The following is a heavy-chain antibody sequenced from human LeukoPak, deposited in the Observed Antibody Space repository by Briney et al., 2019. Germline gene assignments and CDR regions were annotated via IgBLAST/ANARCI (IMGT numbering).Heavy chain of an antibody. D-gene: IGHD3-3*01. CDR2: INPSAGST. J-gene: IGHJ4*02. V-gene: IGHV1-46*01. CDR3: AAPGASGFAGNFWSGPLDF. Sequence: GASVKVSCRASGYTFTSHYMHWVRQAPGQGLEWMGIINPSAGSTSYPQKFQGRVTMTRDTSTSTVYMELSSLRSEDTAVYYCAAPGASGFAGNFWSGPLDFWGQGTLVTVSS. CDR1: GYTFTSHY.